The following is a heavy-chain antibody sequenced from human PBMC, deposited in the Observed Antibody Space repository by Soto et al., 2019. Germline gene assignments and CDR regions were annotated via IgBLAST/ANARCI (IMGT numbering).Heavy chain of an antibody. CDR3: TRGGLYGDLAGWPGDAFDL. V-gene: IGHV3-21*01. D-gene: IGHD4-17*01. CDR1: GFAFSSYN. J-gene: IGHJ3*01. CDR2: ISPTATFM. Sequence: VQVVESGGGLVKPGESLRLSCAASGFAFSSYNMNWVRQAPGKGLEWVASISPTATFMKSADSLKDRFSISRDNAEKSRFLHMNSLRAEDTAVYYCTRGGLYGDLAGWPGDAFDLWGQGTKVTVSS.